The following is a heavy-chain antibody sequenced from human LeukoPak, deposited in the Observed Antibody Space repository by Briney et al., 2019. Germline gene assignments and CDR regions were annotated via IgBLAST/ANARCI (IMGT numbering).Heavy chain of an antibody. V-gene: IGHV3-23*01. CDR3: AKTFSGSWSFDY. CDR1: GFTFNDHY. CDR2: ISGSGGST. Sequence: GGSLRLSCAASGFTFNDHYMSWVRQAPGKGLEWVSAISGSGGSTYYADSVKGRFTISRDNSKNTLYLQMNSLRAEDTAVYYCAKTFSGSWSFDYWGQGTLVTVSS. J-gene: IGHJ4*02. D-gene: IGHD6-13*01.